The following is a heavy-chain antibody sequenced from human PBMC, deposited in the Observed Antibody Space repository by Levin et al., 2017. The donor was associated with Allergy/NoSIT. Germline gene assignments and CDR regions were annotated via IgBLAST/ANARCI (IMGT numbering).Heavy chain of an antibody. V-gene: IGHV3-23*01. J-gene: IGHJ4*02. CDR3: HGSLWDAYKSALSDC. D-gene: IGHD1-26*01. CDR1: GLSFTNYA. CDR2: ISGSGIAT. Sequence: GESLKISCVASGLSFTNYAMSWVRQAPGKGLEWVSVISGSGIATHYADFVKGRFTISRDNSKNTLYLQMNSLTAEDTAVYYCHGSLWDAYKSALSDCWGQGTLITVSS.